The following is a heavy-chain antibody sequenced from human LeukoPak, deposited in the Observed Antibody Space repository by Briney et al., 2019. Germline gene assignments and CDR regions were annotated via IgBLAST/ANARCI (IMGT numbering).Heavy chain of an antibody. CDR2: IRRKSGSI. CDR3: AKDTGVYCSSTSCFRYFDY. J-gene: IGHJ4*02. D-gene: IGHD2-2*01. CDR1: GFTFDDYG. V-gene: IGHV3-9*01. Sequence: GRCLRLSCAASGFTFDDYGMHWVRQAPGECREWVAGIRRKSGSIGYADSVKGRFNICRDNAKHSLYLQMNSLRAEDTALYYCAKDTGVYCSSTSCFRYFDYWGQGTLVTVSS.